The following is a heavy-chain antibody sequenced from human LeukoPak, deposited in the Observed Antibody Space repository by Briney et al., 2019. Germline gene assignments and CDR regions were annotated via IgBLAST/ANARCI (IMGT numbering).Heavy chain of an antibody. CDR1: GFTVSGTY. Sequence: GGSLRLSCAASGFTVSGTYMSWVRQAPGKGLEWVAVIYSAGDTSSEDSVKGRFTISRDNSKNTVYLQMNSLRAEDTAVYYCAKDPTWGAVAGTQDYWGQGTLVTVSS. V-gene: IGHV3-53*01. J-gene: IGHJ4*02. CDR3: AKDPTWGAVAGTQDY. CDR2: IYSAGDT. D-gene: IGHD6-19*01.